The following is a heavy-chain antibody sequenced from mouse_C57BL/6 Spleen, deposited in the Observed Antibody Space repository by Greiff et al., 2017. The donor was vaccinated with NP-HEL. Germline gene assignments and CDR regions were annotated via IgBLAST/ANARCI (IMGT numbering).Heavy chain of an antibody. J-gene: IGHJ2*01. CDR1: GYSFTGYF. CDR3: ARVSTDYDYFDY. V-gene: IGHV1-20*01. Sequence: EVKLQQSGPELVKPGDSVKISCKASGYSFTGYFMNWVMQSHGKSLEWIGRINPYNGDTFYNQKFKGKATLTVDKSSSTAHMELRSLTSEDSAVYYCARVSTDYDYFDYWGQGTTLTVSS. CDR2: INPYNGDT. D-gene: IGHD2-13*01.